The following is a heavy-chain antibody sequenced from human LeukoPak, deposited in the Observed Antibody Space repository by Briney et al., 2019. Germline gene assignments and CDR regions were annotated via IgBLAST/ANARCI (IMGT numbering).Heavy chain of an antibody. V-gene: IGHV1-18*01. D-gene: IGHD3-10*01. J-gene: IGHJ5*02. CDR2: ISAYNGNT. Sequence: ASVKVSCKASGYTFTSYGISWVRQAPGQGLEWMGWISAYNGNTNYAQKLQGRVTMTTDTSTSTAYMELRSLRSDDTAVYYCARDYGSGSYYSNWFDPWGREPWSPSPQ. CDR1: GYTFTSYG. CDR3: ARDYGSGSYYSNWFDP.